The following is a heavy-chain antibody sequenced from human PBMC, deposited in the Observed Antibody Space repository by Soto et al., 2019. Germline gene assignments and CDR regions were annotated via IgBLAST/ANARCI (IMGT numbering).Heavy chain of an antibody. CDR1: GFTLSNAW. CDR2: IKSKSDGGTT. V-gene: IGHV3-15*05. J-gene: IGHJ2*01. D-gene: IGHD6-19*01. CDR3: ARDSSGWHWYFDL. Sequence: GGSLRLSCAASGFTLSNAWMSWVRQAPGKGLEWVGRIKSKSDGGTTDYAAPVNGRFTISRDDSKNTLYLQVNSVTREDSAVYFCARDSSGWHWYFDLWGRGTLVTVSS.